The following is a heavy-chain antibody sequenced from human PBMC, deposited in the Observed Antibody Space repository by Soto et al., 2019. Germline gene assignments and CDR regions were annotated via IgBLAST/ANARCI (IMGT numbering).Heavy chain of an antibody. V-gene: IGHV4-30-4*01. CDR3: DREMATSAYYYYAMDV. J-gene: IGHJ6*04. D-gene: IGHD5-12*01. CDR1: GGSISSGDYY. CDR2: IYDSGIT. Sequence: SETLSLTCTVSGGSISSGDYYWSWIRQPPGKGLEWLGYIYDSGITYDNPSLKSPATISVDTSKNHISLKMSSVTATDMAVYYCDREMATSAYYYYAMDVWGKGTTVTVS.